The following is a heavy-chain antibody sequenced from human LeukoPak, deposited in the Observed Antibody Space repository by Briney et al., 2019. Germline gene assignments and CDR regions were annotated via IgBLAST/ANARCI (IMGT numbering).Heavy chain of an antibody. CDR1: GGSISSSSYY. J-gene: IGHJ5*02. D-gene: IGHD1-26*01. Sequence: SETLSLTCTVSGGSISSSSYYWGWIRQPPGKGLEWIGSIYYSGSTYYNPSLKSRVTISVDTSKNQFSLRLSSVTAADTAVYYCARSRGSYYHWFDPWGQGTLVTVSS. CDR2: IYYSGST. V-gene: IGHV4-39*07. CDR3: ARSRGSYYHWFDP.